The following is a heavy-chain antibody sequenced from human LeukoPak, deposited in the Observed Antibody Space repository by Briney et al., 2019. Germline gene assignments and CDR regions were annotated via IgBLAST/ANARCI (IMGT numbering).Heavy chain of an antibody. CDR1: GFTFGTYA. D-gene: IGHD6-19*01. CDR2: ISSNGRIT. Sequence: GGSLRLSCAASGFTFGTYAMHWVRQAPGKGLEYVSGISSNGRITYYADSVKDRFTISRDNSKNILYLQMGSLRTEDTAVYYCARLSGWYWFDNWGQGTLVTVSS. V-gene: IGHV3-64*02. J-gene: IGHJ4*02. CDR3: ARLSGWYWFDN.